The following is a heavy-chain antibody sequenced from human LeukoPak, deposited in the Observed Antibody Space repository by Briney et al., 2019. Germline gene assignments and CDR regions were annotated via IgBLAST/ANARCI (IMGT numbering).Heavy chain of an antibody. V-gene: IGHV7-4-1*02. Sequence: GASVKVSCRASGYTLTHYAMNWVRQAPGQGLEWMGWINTNTGNPTYVQDFTGRFVFSLDTSANTAYLQISSLKAEDTAVYYCAIILVQAFDIWGQGTMVTVSS. CDR3: AIILVQAFDI. D-gene: IGHD2-8*02. J-gene: IGHJ3*02. CDR1: GYTLTHYA. CDR2: INTNTGNP.